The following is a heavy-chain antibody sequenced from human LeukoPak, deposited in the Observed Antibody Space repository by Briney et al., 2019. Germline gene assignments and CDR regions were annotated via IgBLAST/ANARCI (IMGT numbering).Heavy chain of an antibody. CDR1: GGSISSGDYY. V-gene: IGHV4-30-4*08. D-gene: IGHD3-3*01. J-gene: IGHJ6*03. CDR3: AREIIGVVIAGGPYYYYYMDV. CDR2: IYYSGST. Sequence: PSQTLSLTCTVSGGSISSGDYYWSWIRQPPGKGLEWIGYIYYSGSTYYNPSLKSRVTISVDTSKNQFSLKLSSVTAADTAVYYCAREIIGVVIAGGPYYYYYMDVWGKGTTVTVSS.